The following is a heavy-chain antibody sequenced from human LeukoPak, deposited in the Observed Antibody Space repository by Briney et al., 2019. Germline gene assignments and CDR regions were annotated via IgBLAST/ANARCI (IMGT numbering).Heavy chain of an antibody. CDR1: GFTFSSYG. J-gene: IGHJ4*02. CDR3: AKAGNGDYPYYFDY. V-gene: IGHV3-30*18. D-gene: IGHD4-17*01. CDR2: ISYDGSNK. Sequence: GGSLRPPCAASGFTFSSYGMQWVRQAPGKGLAWVAVISYDGSNKYYADSVKGRFTISRDNSKNTLYLQMNSLRAEDTAVYYCAKAGNGDYPYYFDYWGQGTLVTVSS.